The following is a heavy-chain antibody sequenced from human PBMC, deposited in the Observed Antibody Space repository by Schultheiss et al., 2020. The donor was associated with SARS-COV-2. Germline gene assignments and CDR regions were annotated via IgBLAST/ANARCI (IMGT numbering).Heavy chain of an antibody. J-gene: IGHJ4*02. Sequence: SVKVSCKASGGTFSSYAISWVRQAPGQGLEWMGGIIPIFGTANYAQKFQGRVTITADESTSTAYMELSSLRSEDTAVYYCAREDAEQWLGFDYWGQGTLVTVSS. CDR3: AREDAEQWLGFDY. V-gene: IGHV1-69*13. CDR1: GGTFSSYA. CDR2: IIPIFGTA. D-gene: IGHD6-19*01.